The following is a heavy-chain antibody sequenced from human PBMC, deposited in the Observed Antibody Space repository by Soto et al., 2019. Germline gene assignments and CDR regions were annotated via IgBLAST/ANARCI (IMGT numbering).Heavy chain of an antibody. CDR2: IKQDGSEK. CDR1: GFTFSSYW. J-gene: IGHJ6*03. CDR3: ASQLGYCSSTSCYYYYMDV. D-gene: IGHD2-2*01. V-gene: IGHV3-7*01. Sequence: LRLSCAASGFTFSSYWMSWVRQAPGKGLEWVANIKQDGSEKYYVDSVKGRFTISRDNAKNSLYLQMNSLRAEDTAVYYCASQLGYCSSTSCYYYYMDVWGKGTTVTVSS.